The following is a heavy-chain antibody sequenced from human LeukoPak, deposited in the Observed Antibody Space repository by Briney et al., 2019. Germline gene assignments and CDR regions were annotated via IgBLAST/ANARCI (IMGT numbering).Heavy chain of an antibody. D-gene: IGHD3-9*01. J-gene: IGHJ4*02. CDR3: ARAKYDILTGYSQTHFDY. Sequence: GGSLRLSCAASGFIFSSYSMNWVRQAPGKGLEWVSASSSSRSYKYYADSVKGRFTISRDNAKNSLYLQMNSLRAEDTAVYYCARAKYDILTGYSQTHFDYWGQGSLVSVSS. CDR2: SSSSRSYK. CDR1: GFIFSSYS. V-gene: IGHV3-21*01.